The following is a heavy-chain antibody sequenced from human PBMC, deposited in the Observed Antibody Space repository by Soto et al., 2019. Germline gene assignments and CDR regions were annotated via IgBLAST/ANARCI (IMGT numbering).Heavy chain of an antibody. CDR2: TYYSGST. J-gene: IGHJ4*02. CDR1: GGSISSYY. CDR3: AGVQAEGYWYFDY. D-gene: IGHD2-15*01. Sequence: SETLSLTCAVSGGSISSYYWTWIRQPPGKGLEWIGVTYYSGSTNYNPSLKSRVTISLDMSKNQFSLKLSSVTAADTAVYYCAGVQAEGYWYFDYWGQGTLVTVSS. V-gene: IGHV4-59*01.